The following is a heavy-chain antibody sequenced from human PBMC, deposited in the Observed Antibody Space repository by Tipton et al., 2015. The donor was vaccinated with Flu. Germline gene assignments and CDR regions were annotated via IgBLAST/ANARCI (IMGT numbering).Heavy chain of an antibody. CDR1: GGSFSGYY. Sequence: TLSLTCAVYGGSFSGYYWSWIRQPPGKGLEWIGEINHSGSTNYNPSLKSRVTISVDTSNNQFSLKLSSVTAADTAVYYCARRGLLWYFDLWGRGTLVTVSS. V-gene: IGHV4-34*01. D-gene: IGHD2/OR15-2a*01. J-gene: IGHJ2*01. CDR2: INHSGST. CDR3: ARRGLLWYFDL.